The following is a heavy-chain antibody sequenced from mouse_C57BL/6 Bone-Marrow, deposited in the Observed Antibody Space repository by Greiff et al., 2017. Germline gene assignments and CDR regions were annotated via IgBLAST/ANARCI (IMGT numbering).Heavy chain of an antibody. CDR2: IDPSDSYT. V-gene: IGHV1-59*01. D-gene: IGHD1-1*01. J-gene: IGHJ2*01. CDR1: GYTFTSYW. CDR3: ARCYYGSSYDC. Sequence: QVQLQQPGAELVRPGTSVKLSCKASGYTFTSYWMHWVKQRPGQGLEWIGVIDPSDSYTNYNQKFKGKATLTVDTSSSTAYMQLSSLTSEDSAVYYCARCYYGSSYDCWGQGTTLSVSS.